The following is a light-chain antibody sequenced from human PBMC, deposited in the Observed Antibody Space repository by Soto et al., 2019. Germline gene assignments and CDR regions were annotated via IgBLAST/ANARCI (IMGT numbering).Light chain of an antibody. CDR3: HQYNGFPRT. CDR1: QSLSTW. Sequence: DIQMTQSPSTLPASVGDRVTITCRASQSLSTWLAWYQQKPGKAPKLLIYKASSLQSGVPSRFSGSGSGTEFTLTITGLQPDDFATYYCHQYNGFPRTFGQGTKVDIK. CDR2: KAS. V-gene: IGKV1-5*03. J-gene: IGKJ1*01.